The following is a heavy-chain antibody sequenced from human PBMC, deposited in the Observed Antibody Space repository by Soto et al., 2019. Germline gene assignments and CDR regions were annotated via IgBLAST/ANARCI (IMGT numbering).Heavy chain of an antibody. CDR1: GFTFSDFY. Sequence: GGSLRLSCAASGFTFSDFYMSWIRQAPGKGLEWISYISGSSGYTNYADSVKGRFTISRDNAKNSLFLQMNSLRAEDTAVYYCETAHSIAFAYWGQGTVVTVSS. V-gene: IGHV3-11*06. CDR3: ETAHSIAFAY. J-gene: IGHJ4*02. CDR2: ISGSSGYT. D-gene: IGHD6-6*01.